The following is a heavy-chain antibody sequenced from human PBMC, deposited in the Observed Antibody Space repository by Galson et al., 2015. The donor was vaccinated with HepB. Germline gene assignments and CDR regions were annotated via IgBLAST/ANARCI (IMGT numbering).Heavy chain of an antibody. Sequence: QSGAEVKKPGESLRISCKGSGYSFTNYWISWVRQMPGKGLEWMGRIDPSDSYTNYSPSFQGHVTISADKSSSTGYLQWSSLKASDSAMYYCARQRIAASGTNYHGMDVWGQGTTVTVSS. CDR1: GYSFTNYW. CDR3: ARQRIAASGTNYHGMDV. J-gene: IGHJ6*02. D-gene: IGHD6-13*01. V-gene: IGHV5-10-1*01. CDR2: IDPSDSYT.